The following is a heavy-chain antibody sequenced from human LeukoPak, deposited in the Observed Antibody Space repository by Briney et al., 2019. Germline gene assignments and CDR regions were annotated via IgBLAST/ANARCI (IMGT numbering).Heavy chain of an antibody. Sequence: SETLSLTCTVSSGSISSYYWSWIRQPPGKGLEWIGYIYYSGSTDYNPSLKSRVTISIDTSTNQFSLKLNSVTAADTAVYYCVLSGTCTHDYWGQGTLVTVSS. CDR2: IYYSGST. V-gene: IGHV4-59*01. CDR1: SGSISSYY. D-gene: IGHD1-26*01. J-gene: IGHJ4*02. CDR3: VLSGTCTHDY.